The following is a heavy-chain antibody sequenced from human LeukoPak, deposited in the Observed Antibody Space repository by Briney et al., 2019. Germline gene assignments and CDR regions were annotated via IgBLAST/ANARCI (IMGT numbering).Heavy chain of an antibody. J-gene: IGHJ4*02. CDR2: IYYSGST. CDR3: ASRGEYYYHY. V-gene: IGHV4-31*03. Sequence: NPSETLSLTCTVSGGSISSGAYYWNWIRQHPGKGLEWIGYIYYSGSTYYNPSLKSRVTMSVDTSKNQFSLKLSSVTAADTAVYYCASRGEYYYHYWGQGTLVTVSS. CDR1: GGSISSGAYY. D-gene: IGHD2/OR15-2a*01.